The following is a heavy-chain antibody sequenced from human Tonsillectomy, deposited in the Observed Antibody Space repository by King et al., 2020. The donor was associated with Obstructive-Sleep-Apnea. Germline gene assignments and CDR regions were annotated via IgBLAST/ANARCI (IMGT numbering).Heavy chain of an antibody. Sequence: VPLQESGPGPVKPSETLSLTCSVSGGSISSFFWSWIRQPSGKGLEWIGYVFYTGSTNYNPSLKSRVTMSVDTSRNQFSLKLSSVTAADAGVYYCARGVAATGYFDYWGRGTRATVSS. CDR1: GGSISSFF. CDR3: ARGVAATGYFDY. D-gene: IGHD6-13*01. CDR2: VFYTGST. J-gene: IGHJ4*02. V-gene: IGHV4-59*08.